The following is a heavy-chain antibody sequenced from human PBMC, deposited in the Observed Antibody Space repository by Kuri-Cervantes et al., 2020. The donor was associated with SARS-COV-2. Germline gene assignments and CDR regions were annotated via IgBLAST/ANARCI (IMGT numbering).Heavy chain of an antibody. CDR1: GYSISSGYY. V-gene: IGHV4-38-2*01. CDR3: ARGYSSGWTIDY. Sequence: SETLSLTCAVSGYSISSGYYWGWIRQPPGKGLEWIASIYHSGSTFYNPSLKSRVTISVDTSNNHFSLKLSSVTAADTAVYFCARGYSSGWTIDYWGQGTLVTVSS. J-gene: IGHJ4*02. CDR2: IYHSGST. D-gene: IGHD6-19*01.